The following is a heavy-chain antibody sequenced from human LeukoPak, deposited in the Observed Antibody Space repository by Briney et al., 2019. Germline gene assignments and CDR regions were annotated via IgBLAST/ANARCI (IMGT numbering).Heavy chain of an antibody. CDR3: ARRYGSGSSGTFDY. V-gene: IGHV4-59*01. CDR2: IYYSGST. D-gene: IGHD3-10*01. J-gene: IGHJ4*02. CDR1: GGSISSYY. Sequence: SETLSLTCTVSGGSISSYYWSWIGQPPGKGLEWIAYIYYSGSTNYNPSLKSRVTISVDTSKNQFSLKLSSVTAADTAVYYCARRYGSGSSGTFDYWGQGTLVTVSS.